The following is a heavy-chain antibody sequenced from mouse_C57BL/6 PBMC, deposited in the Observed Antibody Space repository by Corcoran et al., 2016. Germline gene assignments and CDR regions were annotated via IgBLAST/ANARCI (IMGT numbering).Heavy chain of an antibody. V-gene: IGHV9-3*01. CDR2: INTYSGVP. D-gene: IGHD1-1*01. CDR3: ARQLITTVAPFAY. J-gene: IGHJ3*01. CDR1: GYTFTTYG. Sequence: QIQLVQSGPGLKQPGETVKISCKASGYTFTTYGMSWVKQAPGKGLKWTGWINTYSGVPTYADDFKGRFAFSLETSASTAYLQINNLKNEDTATYFCARQLITTVAPFAYWGQGTLVTVSA.